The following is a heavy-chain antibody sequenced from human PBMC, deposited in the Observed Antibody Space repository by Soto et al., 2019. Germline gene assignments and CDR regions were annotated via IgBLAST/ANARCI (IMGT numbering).Heavy chain of an antibody. J-gene: IGHJ1*01. CDR2: ISSSSNI. CDR1: GFTFSSYS. CDR3: ARDLGSSWYPEYFQN. V-gene: IGHV3-48*01. D-gene: IGHD6-13*01. Sequence: GGSLRLSCAASGFTFSSYSMNWVRQAPWKGLEWVSYISSSSNIYYADSVKGRFTISRDNAKNSLYLQMNSLRAEDTAVYYCARDLGSSWYPEYFQNWGQGTLVTVSS.